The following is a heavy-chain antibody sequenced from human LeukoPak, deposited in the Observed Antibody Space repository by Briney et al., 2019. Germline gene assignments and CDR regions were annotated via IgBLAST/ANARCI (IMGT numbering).Heavy chain of an antibody. CDR2: INWNGGTT. V-gene: IGHV3-20*04. CDR3: ARDKHYYDSSNYV. J-gene: IGHJ4*02. Sequence: TGGSLRLSCAASGFTFNDYGMSWVRHGPGKGLEWVSGINWNGGTTGYADSVKGRFTISRDNAKNSLYLQMNSLRAEDTALYYCARDKHYYDSSNYVWGQGTLVTVSS. D-gene: IGHD3-22*01. CDR1: GFTFNDYG.